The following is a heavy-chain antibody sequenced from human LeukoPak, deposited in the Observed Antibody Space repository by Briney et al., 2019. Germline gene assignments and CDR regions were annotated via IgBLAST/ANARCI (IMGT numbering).Heavy chain of an antibody. CDR1: GGSFSGYY. CDR2: INHSGST. V-gene: IGHV4-34*01. CDR3: ARDLTYGMDV. Sequence: PSETLSLTCAVSGGSFSGYYWSWIRQPPGKGLEWIGEINHSGSTNYNPSLKSRVTISVDTSKNQFSLKLSSVTAADTAVYYCARDLTYGMDVWGQGTTVTVSS. J-gene: IGHJ6*02.